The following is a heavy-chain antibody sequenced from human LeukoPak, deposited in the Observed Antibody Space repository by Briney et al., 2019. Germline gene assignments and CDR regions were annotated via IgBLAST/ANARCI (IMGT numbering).Heavy chain of an antibody. Sequence: GGSLRLSCAASGFTFGDYAMHWVRQAPGKGLEWVSLISGDGGSTYYADSVKGRFTISRDNAKNSLCLQMNSLRAEDTAVFYCARDLRGLPFEYWGQGTLVTVSS. V-gene: IGHV3-43*02. CDR1: GFTFGDYA. D-gene: IGHD3/OR15-3a*01. J-gene: IGHJ4*02. CDR3: ARDLRGLPFEY. CDR2: ISGDGGST.